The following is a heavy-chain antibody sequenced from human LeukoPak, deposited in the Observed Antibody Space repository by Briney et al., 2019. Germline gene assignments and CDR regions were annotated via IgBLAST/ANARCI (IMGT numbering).Heavy chain of an antibody. J-gene: IGHJ4*02. V-gene: IGHV4-39*01. D-gene: IGHD3-22*01. CDR3: ARVGYYDSSGYWDYFDY. CDR2: IYCSGST. Sequence: PSETLSLTCTVSGGSISSSSYYWGWIRQPPGKGLEWIGSIYCSGSTYYNPSLKSRVTISVDTSKNQFSLKLSSVTAADTAVYYCARVGYYDSSGYWDYFDYWGQGTLVTVSS. CDR1: GGSISSSSYY.